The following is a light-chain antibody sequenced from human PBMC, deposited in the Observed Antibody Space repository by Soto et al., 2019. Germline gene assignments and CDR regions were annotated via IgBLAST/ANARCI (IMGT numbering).Light chain of an antibody. Sequence: IVLPQSPGTLSLSPGERATLSCRASQSVRHNNLSWYQQKPGQAPRLLMYGASIRATGIPDRFSGSGSGTDFTLTISSLEPEDFALYYCQQHSNWIAFGQGTRLEIK. V-gene: IGKV3D-20*02. J-gene: IGKJ5*01. CDR2: GAS. CDR3: QQHSNWIA. CDR1: QSVRHNN.